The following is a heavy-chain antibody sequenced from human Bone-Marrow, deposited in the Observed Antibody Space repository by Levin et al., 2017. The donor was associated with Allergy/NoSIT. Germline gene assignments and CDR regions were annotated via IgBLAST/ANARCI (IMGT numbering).Heavy chain of an antibody. CDR1: GFTVSNYY. CDR2: IYHTGET. CDR3: AREYFYYMDV. Sequence: PGGSLRLSCAASGFTVSNYYMNWVRQAPGKGLEWVSLIYHTGETHYADSVKGRFTISRDNSKNTLYLQMNNLRDEDTAMYYCAREYFYYMDVWAEGPRSPSP. J-gene: IGHJ6*03. D-gene: IGHD3-10*01. V-gene: IGHV3-53*01.